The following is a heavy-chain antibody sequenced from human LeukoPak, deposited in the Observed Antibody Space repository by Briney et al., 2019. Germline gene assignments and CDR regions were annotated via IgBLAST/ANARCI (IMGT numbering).Heavy chain of an antibody. CDR3: ARLVGLRYFDWLLYHY. J-gene: IGHJ4*02. V-gene: IGHV4-59*08. Sequence: SETLSLTCTVSGGSVSSYYWTWSRQSPQRGLEWIGCVSHSGVTNYNPSLKTRINISVDTSKNQFSLKLTSVTAADTAVYYCARLVGLRYFDWLLYHYWGQGTLVTVSS. CDR2: VSHSGVT. D-gene: IGHD3-9*01. CDR1: GGSVSSYY.